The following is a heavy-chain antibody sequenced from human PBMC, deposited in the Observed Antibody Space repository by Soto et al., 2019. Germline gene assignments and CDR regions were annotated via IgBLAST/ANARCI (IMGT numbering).Heavy chain of an antibody. Sequence: ASVKVSCKASGYTFTSYDINWVRQATGQGLEWMGWMNPNSGNTGYAQKFQGRVTMTRNTSISTAYMELSSLRSEDTAVYYCARRVSGYYDFWSGYHKLYYYYMDVWGKGTTVTVSS. CDR1: GYTFTSYD. V-gene: IGHV1-8*01. D-gene: IGHD3-3*01. CDR3: ARRVSGYYDFWSGYHKLYYYYMDV. J-gene: IGHJ6*03. CDR2: MNPNSGNT.